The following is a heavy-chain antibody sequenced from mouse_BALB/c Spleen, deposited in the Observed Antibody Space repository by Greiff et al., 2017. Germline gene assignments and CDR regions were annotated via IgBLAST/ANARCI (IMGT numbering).Heavy chain of an antibody. Sequence: EVKLMESGGGLVKPGGSLKLSCAASGFTFSDYYMYWVRQTPEKRLEWVATISDGGSYTYYPDSVKGRFTISRDNAKNNLYLQMSSLKSEDTAMYYCARDASYKDVDYWGQGTSVTVSS. CDR1: GFTFSDYY. J-gene: IGHJ4*01. CDR2: ISDGGSYT. V-gene: IGHV5-4*02. CDR3: ARDASYKDVDY. D-gene: IGHD6-1*01.